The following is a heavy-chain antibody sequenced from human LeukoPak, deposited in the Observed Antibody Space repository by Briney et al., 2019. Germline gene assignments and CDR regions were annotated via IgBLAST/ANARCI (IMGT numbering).Heavy chain of an antibody. V-gene: IGHV4-31*03. D-gene: IGHD4-17*01. CDR3: ARVFHYYGDFLPDY. CDR2: IYYSGST. J-gene: IGHJ4*02. CDR1: GGSISSGGYY. Sequence: PSETLSLTCTVSGGSISSGGYYWSWIRQHRGKGLEWIGYIYYSGSTYYNPSLKSRVTISVDTSKNQFSLKLSSVTAADTAVYYCARVFHYYGDFLPDYWGQGTLVTVSS.